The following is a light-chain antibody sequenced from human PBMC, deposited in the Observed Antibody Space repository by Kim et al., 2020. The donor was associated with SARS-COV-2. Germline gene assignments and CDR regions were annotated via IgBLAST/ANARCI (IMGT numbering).Light chain of an antibody. CDR2: EVN. J-gene: IGLJ3*02. V-gene: IGLV2-8*01. CDR3: SSYGGSSNLV. Sequence: GQSLTISCTGTSSDVGGYNYVSWYQQHPGKAPKLMIYEVNKRPSGVPERFAGSKSGNTASLTVSGLQAEDEADYYCSSYGGSSNLVFGGGTKLTVL. CDR1: SSDVGGYNY.